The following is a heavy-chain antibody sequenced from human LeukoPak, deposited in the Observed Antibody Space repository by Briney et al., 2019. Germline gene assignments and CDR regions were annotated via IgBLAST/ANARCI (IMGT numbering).Heavy chain of an antibody. D-gene: IGHD5-12*01. CDR2: ISSSSSYI. Sequence: GGSLRLSCAASGFTFSNYWMTWVRQAPGKGLEWVSSISSSSSYIYYADSVKGRFTISRDNAKNSLYLQMNSLRAEDTAVYYCARRGYSGYDDDLSFDYWGQGTLVTVSS. CDR3: ARRGYSGYDDDLSFDY. J-gene: IGHJ4*02. CDR1: GFTFSNYW. V-gene: IGHV3-21*01.